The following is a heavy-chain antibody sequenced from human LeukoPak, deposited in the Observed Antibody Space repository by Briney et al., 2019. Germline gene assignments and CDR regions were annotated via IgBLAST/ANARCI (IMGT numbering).Heavy chain of an antibody. D-gene: IGHD3-22*01. CDR3: ATYSYYSDSSDYYYAFQH. CDR2: TYYSGTT. J-gene: IGHJ1*01. Sequence: SETLSLTCTVSGGSITSSTYYWGWIRQPPGKGLEWIGTTYYSGTTYYNPSLKSRVTISVDTSKNDFSLKLSSVTAADTALYYCATYSYYSDSSDYYYAFQHRGQGTLVTASS. CDR1: GGSITSSTYY. V-gene: IGHV4-39*01.